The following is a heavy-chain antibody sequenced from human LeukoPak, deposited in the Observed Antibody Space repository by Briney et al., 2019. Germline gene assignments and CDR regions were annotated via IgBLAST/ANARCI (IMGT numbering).Heavy chain of an antibody. CDR3: AKDRRGHYYDSSGYYYPMDY. J-gene: IGHJ4*02. CDR2: ISSSSSTI. CDR1: GFTFSSYS. V-gene: IGHV3-48*01. Sequence: GGSLRLSCAASGFTFSSYSMNWVRQAPGKGLEWVSYISSSSSTIYYADSVKGRFTISRDNAKNSLYLQMNSLRAEDTAVYYCAKDRRGHYYDSSGYYYPMDYWGQGTLVTVSS. D-gene: IGHD3-22*01.